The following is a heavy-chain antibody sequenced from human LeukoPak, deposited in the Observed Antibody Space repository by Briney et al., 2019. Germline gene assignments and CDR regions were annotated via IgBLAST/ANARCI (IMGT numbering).Heavy chain of an antibody. V-gene: IGHV1-46*01. CDR3: ARVVTGYSGYDFRGSGGNYFDY. D-gene: IGHD5-12*01. Sequence: ASVKVSCXASGYTFTSYYMHWVRQAPGQGLEWMGIINPSGGSTSYAQKFQGRVTMTRDTSTSTVYMELSSLRSEDTAVYYCARVVTGYSGYDFRGSGGNYFDYWGQGTLVTVSS. J-gene: IGHJ4*02. CDR1: GYTFTSYY. CDR2: INPSGGST.